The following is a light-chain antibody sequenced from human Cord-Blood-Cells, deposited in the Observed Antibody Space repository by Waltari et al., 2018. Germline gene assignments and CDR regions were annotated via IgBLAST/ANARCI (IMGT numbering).Light chain of an antibody. CDR2: GAS. Sequence: ELVMTQSPATLSVSSGERDTLSCRASQSVSSNLAWYQQKPGQAPRLLIYGASTRATGIPARFSGSGSGTEFTLTISSLQSEDFAVYYCQQYNNWPRTFGQGTKVETK. J-gene: IGKJ1*01. CDR3: QQYNNWPRT. V-gene: IGKV3-15*01. CDR1: QSVSSN.